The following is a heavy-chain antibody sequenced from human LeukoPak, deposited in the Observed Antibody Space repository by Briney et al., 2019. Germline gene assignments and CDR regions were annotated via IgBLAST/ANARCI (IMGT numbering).Heavy chain of an antibody. V-gene: IGHV4-59*08. J-gene: IGHJ4*02. D-gene: IGHD3-22*01. CDR1: GGSISSYY. Sequence: PSETLSLTCTVSGGSISSYYWSWIRQPPGKGLEWIGYMHDSGTSNYNPSLKSRVTISGDTSKNQFSLRLSSVTAADTAVYYCARASYSYDINGWVPFDYWGQGTLVTVSS. CDR2: MHDSGTS. CDR3: ARASYSYDINGWVPFDY.